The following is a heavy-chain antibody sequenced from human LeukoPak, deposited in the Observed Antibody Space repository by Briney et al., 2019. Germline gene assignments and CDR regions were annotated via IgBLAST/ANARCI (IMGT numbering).Heavy chain of an antibody. D-gene: IGHD6-6*01. V-gene: IGHV3-21*04. CDR3: AKDRSVSYNWFDP. CDR2: ISPKSKYI. J-gene: IGHJ5*02. CDR1: GFTFITYN. Sequence: GGSLRLSCAISGFTFITYNMTWVRQAPGKGLEWVSSISPKSKYISYADSVKGRFTISRDNSKNTLYLQMNSLRAEDTAVYYCAKDRSVSYNWFDPWGQGTLVTVSS.